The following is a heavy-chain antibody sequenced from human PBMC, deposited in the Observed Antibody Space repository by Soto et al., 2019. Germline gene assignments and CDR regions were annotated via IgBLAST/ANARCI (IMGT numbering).Heavy chain of an antibody. CDR3: VQSRCGGDCLQSYSSHSYYGLDV. D-gene: IGHD2-21*02. J-gene: IGHJ6*02. V-gene: IGHV2-5*02. Sequence: QITLKESGPPPVKPTQTLTLTCSFSGFSLSTTGVGVGWIRQPPGKALEWLALIYWDDDKRYNPSLNSRLTITKDTSKNQVVLAMTNMDPVDTATYYCVQSRCGGDCLQSYSSHSYYGLDVWGQGTTVTVSS. CDR1: GFSLSTTGVG. CDR2: IYWDDDK.